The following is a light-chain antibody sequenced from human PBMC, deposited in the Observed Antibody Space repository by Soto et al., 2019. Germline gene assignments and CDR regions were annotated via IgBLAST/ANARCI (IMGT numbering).Light chain of an antibody. J-gene: IGLJ1*01. CDR1: STDFVSYNR. Sequence: QSALPQPPSVSGSPGQSVTISCTGTSTDFVSYNRVSWYQQPPGTAPKLIIYEASNRPSGVPDRFSGSKSGNTASLTISGLQAADEADYYCSLYTSENTHVFGTGTKVTLL. V-gene: IGLV2-18*01. CDR2: EAS. CDR3: SLYTSENTHV.